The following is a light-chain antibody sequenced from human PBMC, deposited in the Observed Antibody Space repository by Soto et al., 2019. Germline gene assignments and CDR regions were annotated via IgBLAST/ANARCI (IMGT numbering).Light chain of an antibody. CDR1: QSIVNH. Sequence: DIQMTQSPSSLSASVGDRVTITCRPSQSIVNHLNWYQHTPGTAPKVLIFGSSSLKNGVPSRFSVSSSGTNFTLTISSLQPEDFATYYCQQSYTTPFTFGPRTKVDIK. CDR3: QQSYTTPFT. CDR2: GSS. V-gene: IGKV1-39*01. J-gene: IGKJ3*01.